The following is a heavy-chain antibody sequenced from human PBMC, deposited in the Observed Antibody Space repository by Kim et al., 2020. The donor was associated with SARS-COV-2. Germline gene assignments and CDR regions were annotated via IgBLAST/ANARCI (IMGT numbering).Heavy chain of an antibody. Sequence: LKSRVTISVDTSKNQFSLKLSSLTAADTAVYYCARGTRQWLSRHYYYYMDVWGKGTTVTVSS. D-gene: IGHD6-19*01. CDR3: ARGTRQWLSRHYYYYMDV. V-gene: IGHV4-34*01. J-gene: IGHJ6*03.